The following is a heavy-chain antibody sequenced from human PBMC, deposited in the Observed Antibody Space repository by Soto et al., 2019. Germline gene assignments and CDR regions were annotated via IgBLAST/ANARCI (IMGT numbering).Heavy chain of an antibody. J-gene: IGHJ4*02. CDR1: GLMFSGYW. Sequence: GGSLRLSCAASGLMFSGYWMSWVRQAPGKGLEWVANIKSDGSEKYHVGSVKGRFTISRDNAKNSLYLQLNSLRAEDTAIYYCARVDITGTTRRLFDYWGQGTLVTVSS. CDR2: IKSDGSEK. D-gene: IGHD1-7*01. V-gene: IGHV3-7*05. CDR3: ARVDITGTTRRLFDY.